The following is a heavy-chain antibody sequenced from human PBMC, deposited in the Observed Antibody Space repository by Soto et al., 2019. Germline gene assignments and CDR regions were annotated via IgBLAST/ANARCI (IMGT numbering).Heavy chain of an antibody. J-gene: IGHJ4*02. CDR3: ARESEDLTSNFDY. CDR1: GFTFTRYS. Sequence: GGSLRLSCAASGFTFTRYSMNWVRQAPGKGLEWVSSISSTTNYIYYADSMKGRFTVSRDNAKNSVYLEMNSLSAEDTAVYYCARESEDLTSNFDYWGQGTLVTVS. CDR2: ISSTTNYI. V-gene: IGHV3-21*01.